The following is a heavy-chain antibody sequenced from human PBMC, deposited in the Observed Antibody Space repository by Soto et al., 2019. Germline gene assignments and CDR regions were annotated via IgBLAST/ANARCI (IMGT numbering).Heavy chain of an antibody. Sequence: SETLSLTCTVSGSSFSSYYWSWIRQPPGKGLEWIGYIYYSGSTNYNPSLKSRVTISVDTSKNQFSLKLSSVTAADTAVYYCAGVGGGYSSGHYNYYGMDVWGQETTVTVSS. J-gene: IGHJ6*02. V-gene: IGHV4-59*01. CDR2: IYYSGST. D-gene: IGHD5-18*01. CDR1: GSSFSSYY. CDR3: AGVGGGYSSGHYNYYGMDV.